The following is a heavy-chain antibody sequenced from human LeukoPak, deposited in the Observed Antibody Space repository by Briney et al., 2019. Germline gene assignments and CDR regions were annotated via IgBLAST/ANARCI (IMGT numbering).Heavy chain of an antibody. CDR3: ARTGPGYSSSWEVILRSYFDY. J-gene: IGHJ4*02. CDR1: GGSISSSSYY. D-gene: IGHD6-13*01. CDR2: IYYSGST. V-gene: IGHV4-39*07. Sequence: SETLSLTCTVSGGSISSSSYYWGWIRQPPGKGLEWIGSIYYSGSTYYNPSLKSRVTISVDTSKNQFSLKLSSVTAADTAVYYCARTGPGYSSSWEVILRSYFDYWGQGTLVTVSS.